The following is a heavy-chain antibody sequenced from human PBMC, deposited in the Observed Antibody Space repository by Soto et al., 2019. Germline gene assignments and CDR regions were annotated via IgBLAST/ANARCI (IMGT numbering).Heavy chain of an antibody. J-gene: IGHJ4*02. CDR2: MNRDGSEI. V-gene: IGHV3-74*01. CDR1: GYRFADHW. CDR3: ATAEVDY. Sequence: GGSLRLSCAVSGYRFADHWMHWVRQVPGKGLQWVSRMNRDGSEINYADSVKGRFTVSRDNARSTLHLQMSSLRVEDTAVYYCATAEVDYWGQGALVTVSS.